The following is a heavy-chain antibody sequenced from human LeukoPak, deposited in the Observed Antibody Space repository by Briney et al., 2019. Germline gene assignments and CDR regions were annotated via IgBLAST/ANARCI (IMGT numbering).Heavy chain of an antibody. Sequence: GGSLRLSCAASGFTFSDHYMDWVRQAPGKGLEWVGRTRNKANSYTTEYAASVKGRFTISRDDSKNSLYLQMNSLKTEDTAVYYCARGARDSSGRHLDYWGQGTLVTVSS. CDR3: ARGARDSSGRHLDY. V-gene: IGHV3-72*01. J-gene: IGHJ4*02. CDR1: GFTFSDHY. D-gene: IGHD3-22*01. CDR2: TRNKANSYTT.